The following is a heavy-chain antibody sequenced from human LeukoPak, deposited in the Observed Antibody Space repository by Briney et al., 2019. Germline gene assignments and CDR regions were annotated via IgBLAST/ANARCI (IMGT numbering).Heavy chain of an antibody. CDR3: AIDVSGYDYFDP. J-gene: IGHJ5*02. CDR1: GSTFTGYS. V-gene: IGHV1-2*04. D-gene: IGHD5-12*01. CDR2: TNPYSVGT. Sequence: ASVKLSCTASGSTFTGYSMHSLRQATGQRLEWMRWTNPYSVGTHYPKKNPAWVTMTRDTSISPTYMELSRLTSDDTAMYYCAIDVSGYDYFDPWGQGTLVTFSS.